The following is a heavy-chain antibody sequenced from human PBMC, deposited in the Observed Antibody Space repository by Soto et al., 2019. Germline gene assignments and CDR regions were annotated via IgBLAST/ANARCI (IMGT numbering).Heavy chain of an antibody. CDR3: ARDVGYCSSSTCLIDH. Sequence: ASVKVSCKASGYTFNTYGISWVRQAPGQGLEWMGWISTFNGETRYAQKFQARVTVTTDTSTTTGYMELRSLRSDDTAVYYCARDVGYCSSSTCLIDHWGQGTPVTVSS. CDR1: GYTFNTYG. CDR2: ISTFNGET. D-gene: IGHD2-2*01. J-gene: IGHJ4*02. V-gene: IGHV1-18*01.